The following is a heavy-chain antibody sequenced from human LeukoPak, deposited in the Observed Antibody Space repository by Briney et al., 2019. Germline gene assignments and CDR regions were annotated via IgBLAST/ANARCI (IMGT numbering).Heavy chain of an antibody. J-gene: IGHJ4*02. CDR3: ARDPTLSY. CDR1: GFTANNYN. Sequence: GGSLRLSCAASGFTANNYNMNWVRQAPGKGPEWVSSITTSGRTTYYADPVRGRFTISKDSAENSLYLQMNSLRDEDTAVYYCARDPTLSYWGQGTWVTVSS. V-gene: IGHV3-48*02. CDR2: ITTSGRTT.